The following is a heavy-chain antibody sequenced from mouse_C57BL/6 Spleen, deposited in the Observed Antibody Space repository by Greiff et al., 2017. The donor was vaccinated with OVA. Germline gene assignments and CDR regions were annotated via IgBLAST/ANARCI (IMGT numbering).Heavy chain of an antibody. V-gene: IGHV1-50*01. Sequence: QVQLQQPGAELVKPGASVKLSCKASGYTFTSYWMQWVKQRPGQGLEWIGEIDPSDSYTNYNQKFKGKATLTVDTSSSTAYMQLSSLTSEDSAVYYCARGGTTVVGDYWGQGTTLTVS. J-gene: IGHJ2*01. CDR1: GYTFTSYW. CDR3: ARGGTTVVGDY. CDR2: IDPSDSYT. D-gene: IGHD1-1*01.